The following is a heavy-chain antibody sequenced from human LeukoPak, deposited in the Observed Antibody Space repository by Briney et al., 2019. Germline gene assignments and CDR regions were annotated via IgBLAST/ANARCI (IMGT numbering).Heavy chain of an antibody. Sequence: SETLSLTCAVYGGAFSGYYWSWIRQPPGKGLEWIGEINHSGSTNYNPSLKSRVTISVDTSKNQFSLKLSSVTAADTAVYYCARAPLYSGSDYWGKGTLVTVSS. D-gene: IGHD1-26*01. CDR1: GGAFSGYY. CDR3: ARAPLYSGSDY. J-gene: IGHJ4*02. CDR2: INHSGST. V-gene: IGHV4-34*01.